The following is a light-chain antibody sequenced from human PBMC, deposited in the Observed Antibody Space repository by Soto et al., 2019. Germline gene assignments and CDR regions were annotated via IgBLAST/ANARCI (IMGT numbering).Light chain of an antibody. CDR1: QSVLSNS. J-gene: IGKJ2*01. CDR3: QRYSSAPQT. Sequence: DIVMTQSPESLAVSLGERATINCKSSQSVLSNSIAWYQQKPGQPPKLLIYWASTRESGVPDRFSGSGSGTDFTLTISSLQAEDVAVYYCQRYSSAPQTFGQGTKLEIK. V-gene: IGKV4-1*01. CDR2: WAS.